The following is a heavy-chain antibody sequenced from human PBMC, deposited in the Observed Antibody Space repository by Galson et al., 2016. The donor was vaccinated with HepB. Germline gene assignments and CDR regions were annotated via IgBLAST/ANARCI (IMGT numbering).Heavy chain of an antibody. V-gene: IGHV4-4*02. CDR2: IFHSGST. CDR3: ARATCSGATCSIDD. D-gene: IGHD2-15*01. CDR1: GGSSSRSSW. J-gene: IGHJ4*02. Sequence: ETLSLTCAVSGGSSSRSSWWSWVRQPPGKGLEWIGEIFHSGSTNSNPSLKSRVNISVDNSKNQFSLRLTSVTAADTAVYYCARATCSGATCSIDDWGQGTLVTVSS.